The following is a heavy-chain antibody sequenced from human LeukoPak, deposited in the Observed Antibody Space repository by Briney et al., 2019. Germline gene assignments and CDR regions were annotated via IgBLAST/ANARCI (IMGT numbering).Heavy chain of an antibody. CDR1: GFTFSTYG. V-gene: IGHV3-33*01. J-gene: IGHJ3*01. Sequence: GGSLRLSCAASGFTFSTYGMHWVRQAPGKGLEWVAVIWYDGSIKYYGDPVKGRFTISRDNSKNTLYLQMNSLRAEDTAMYYCARAVGPFDFWGPGTLVIVSS. CDR3: ARAVGPFDF. CDR2: IWYDGSIK.